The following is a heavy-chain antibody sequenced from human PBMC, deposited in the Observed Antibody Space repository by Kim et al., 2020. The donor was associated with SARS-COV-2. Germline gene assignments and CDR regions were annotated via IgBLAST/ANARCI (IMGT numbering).Heavy chain of an antibody. CDR1: GGSFSGYY. Sequence: SETLSLTCAVYGGSFSGYYWSWIRQPPGKGLEWIGEINHSGSTNYNPSLKSRVTISVDTSKNQFSLKLSSVTAADTAVYYCARRQRISWTYYGSGSYFGYYFDYWGQGTLVTVSS. CDR3: ARRQRISWTYYGSGSYFGYYFDY. CDR2: INHSGST. V-gene: IGHV4-34*01. D-gene: IGHD3-10*01. J-gene: IGHJ4*02.